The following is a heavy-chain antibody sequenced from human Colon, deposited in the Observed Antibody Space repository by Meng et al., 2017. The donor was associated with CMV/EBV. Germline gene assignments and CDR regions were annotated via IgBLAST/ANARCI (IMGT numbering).Heavy chain of an antibody. D-gene: IGHD3-3*01. J-gene: IGHJ6*02. CDR2: IYAGGRST. CDR1: GFTFTNHA. Sequence: LKISCAGSGFTFTNHAMSWVRQAPGKGLEWVSVIYAGGRSTYFADSVKGRFIISRDDSKNTLYLEMNSLRAEDTAVYYCAKGSLEWLYYGMDVWGQGTTVTVSS. CDR3: AKGSLEWLYYGMDV. V-gene: IGHV3-23*03.